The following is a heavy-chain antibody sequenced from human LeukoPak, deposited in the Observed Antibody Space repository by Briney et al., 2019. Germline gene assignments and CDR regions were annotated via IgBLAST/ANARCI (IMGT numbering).Heavy chain of an antibody. Sequence: PSETLSLTCTVSGGSISSSSYYWGWIRQPPGKGLEWIGEINLRGSTTYNPSLKSRVTISLDASKSQLSLKLSSVTAADTAVYYCARDGGSGYSSYLFDYWGQGTLVTVSS. CDR3: ARDGGSGYSSYLFDY. CDR2: INLRGST. V-gene: IGHV4-39*07. CDR1: GGSISSSSYY. J-gene: IGHJ4*02. D-gene: IGHD6-13*01.